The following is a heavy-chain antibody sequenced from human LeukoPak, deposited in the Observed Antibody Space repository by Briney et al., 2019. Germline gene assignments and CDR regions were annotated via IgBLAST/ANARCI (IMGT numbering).Heavy chain of an antibody. CDR3: AKDGYYYDSSGYPGD. D-gene: IGHD3-22*01. Sequence: GGALRLSCAASGFTFSSYGMHRVRQDPGKGLEWVAVISYDGSNKYYADSVKGRFTISRDNSKSTLYLQMNSLRAEDTAVYYCAKDGYYYDSSGYPGDWGQGTLVTVSS. V-gene: IGHV3-30*18. CDR2: ISYDGSNK. CDR1: GFTFSSYG. J-gene: IGHJ4*02.